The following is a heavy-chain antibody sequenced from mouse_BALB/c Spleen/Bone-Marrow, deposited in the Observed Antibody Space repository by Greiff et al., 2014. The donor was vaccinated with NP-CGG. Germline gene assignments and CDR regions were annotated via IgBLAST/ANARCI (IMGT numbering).Heavy chain of an antibody. Sequence: QVQLQQSGAGLVKPGASVKLSCKASGYTFTEYIIHWVKQRSGQGLEWIGWFYPGSGSIKYNERFKDKATLTADKSSSTVYMELSRLTSGDSAVYFCARHESYGNYLYFDVWGAGTTVTVSS. V-gene: IGHV1-62-2*01. CDR1: GYTFTEYI. CDR3: ARHESYGNYLYFDV. D-gene: IGHD2-10*02. J-gene: IGHJ1*01. CDR2: FYPGSGSI.